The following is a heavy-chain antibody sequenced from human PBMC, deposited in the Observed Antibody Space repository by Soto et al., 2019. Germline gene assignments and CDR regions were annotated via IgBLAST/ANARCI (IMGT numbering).Heavy chain of an antibody. J-gene: IGHJ4*02. V-gene: IGHV1-69*02. CDR3: ARTSDVVVPAATDY. D-gene: IGHD2-2*01. CDR2: IIPILGIA. Sequence: QVQLVQSGAEVKKPGSSVKVSCKASGGTFSSYTISWVRQAPGQGLEWMGRIIPILGIANYAQKFQGRVTSSADKSTSTAYMELSSLRSEDTAVYYCARTSDVVVPAATDYWGQGTLVTVSS. CDR1: GGTFSSYT.